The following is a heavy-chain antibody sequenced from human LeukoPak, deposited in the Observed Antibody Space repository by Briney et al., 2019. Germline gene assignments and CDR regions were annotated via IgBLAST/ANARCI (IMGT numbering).Heavy chain of an antibody. D-gene: IGHD3-9*01. CDR3: ARLRFFDWLLYNWFDP. CDR2: IYYTGST. V-gene: IGHV4-59*01. Sequence: SETLSLTCTVSGGSISTYYWSWIRQPPGKGLEWIGYIYYTGSTSYNPSLKSRVTMSLDASKNQFPLELNSVTPADTAVYYCARLRFFDWLLYNWFDPWGQGTLVTVSS. CDR1: GGSISTYY. J-gene: IGHJ5*02.